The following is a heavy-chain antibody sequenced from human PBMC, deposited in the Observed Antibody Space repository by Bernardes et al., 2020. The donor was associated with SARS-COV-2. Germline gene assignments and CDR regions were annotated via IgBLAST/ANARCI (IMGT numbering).Heavy chain of an antibody. CDR2: IRSKANNYAT. Sequence: GGSLRLSCTASGFTFSGPGMHWVRQASGKGLEWVGRIRSKANNYATAYAASLEGRFTISRDDSKNTAYLQMNSLRAEDTAVYYCASLYLSLRPGAEYWGQGTLVTVSS. D-gene: IGHD1-26*01. CDR3: ASLYLSLRPGAEY. J-gene: IGHJ4*02. V-gene: IGHV3-73*01. CDR1: GFTFSGPG.